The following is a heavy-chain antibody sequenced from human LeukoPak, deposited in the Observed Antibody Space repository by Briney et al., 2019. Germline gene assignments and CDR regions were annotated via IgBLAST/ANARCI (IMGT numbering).Heavy chain of an antibody. J-gene: IGHJ4*02. CDR1: GGTFSSYA. V-gene: IGHV1-69*13. CDR2: IIPIFGTA. CDR3: ARVLRDLWFGDPLVGGFDY. D-gene: IGHD3-10*01. Sequence: ASVKVSCKASGGTFSSYAISWVRQAPGQGLEWMGGIIPIFGTANYAQKLQGRVTITADESTSTAYMEMSSLRAEDTAVYYCARVLRDLWFGDPLVGGFDYWGQGTLVTVSS.